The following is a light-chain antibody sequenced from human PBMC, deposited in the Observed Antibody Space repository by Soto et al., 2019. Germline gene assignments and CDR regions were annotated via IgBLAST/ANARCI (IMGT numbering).Light chain of an antibody. Sequence: EIVWTQSPCTPSWWAGVWITLFSGSSQSVSSNFVDWYQQKPGQAPRLLIYGASSRATGIPDRFSGSGSGTDFTLTISRLEPEDFAVYYCQQYETPPRTFGQGTKVDNK. CDR3: QQYETPPRT. V-gene: IGKV3-20*01. CDR2: GAS. J-gene: IGKJ1*01. CDR1: QSVSSNF.